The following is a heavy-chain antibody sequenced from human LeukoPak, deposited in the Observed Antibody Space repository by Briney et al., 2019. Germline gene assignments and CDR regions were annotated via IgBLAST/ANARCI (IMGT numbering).Heavy chain of an antibody. CDR1: GYTFTSYG. V-gene: IGHV1-2*02. D-gene: IGHD6-13*01. Sequence: ASVKVSCKASGYTFTSYGISWVRQAPGQGLEWMGWINPNSGGTNYAQKLQGRVTMTRDTSISTAYMELSRLRSDDTAVYYCARDGYSSSWLYFDYWGQGTLVTVSS. CDR2: INPNSGGT. CDR3: ARDGYSSSWLYFDY. J-gene: IGHJ4*02.